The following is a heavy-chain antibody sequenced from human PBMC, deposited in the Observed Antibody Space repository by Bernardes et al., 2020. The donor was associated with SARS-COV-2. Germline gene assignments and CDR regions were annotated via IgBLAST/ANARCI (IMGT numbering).Heavy chain of an antibody. Sequence: GGSLRLSCAASGFTFSTYDMAWVRQAPGKGLEWIAYITNSGGSVHYADSVRGRFTISRDNAKNLLFLDMNSLRVDDTAVYFCARDSIYGVVTFDYWGQGSLGTVAS. CDR2: ITNSGGSV. J-gene: IGHJ4*02. CDR1: GFTFSTYD. V-gene: IGHV3-21*05. D-gene: IGHD3-3*01. CDR3: ARDSIYGVVTFDY.